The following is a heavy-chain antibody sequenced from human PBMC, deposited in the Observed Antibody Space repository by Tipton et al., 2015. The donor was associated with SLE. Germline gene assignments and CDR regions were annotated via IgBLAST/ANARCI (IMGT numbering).Heavy chain of an antibody. CDR1: GYTFTSYG. V-gene: IGHV1-18*01. Sequence: QSGAEVKKPGASVKVSCKTSGYTFTSYGISWVRQAPGEGLEWMGWISTYNNNTHYAEKFQGRVTMTTDTSSTTAYMELRSLRSDDTAVYYCARDMWQQRLFPEYFHHWGQGALVTVSS. CDR2: ISTYNNNT. D-gene: IGHD6-25*01. J-gene: IGHJ1*01. CDR3: ARDMWQQRLFPEYFHH.